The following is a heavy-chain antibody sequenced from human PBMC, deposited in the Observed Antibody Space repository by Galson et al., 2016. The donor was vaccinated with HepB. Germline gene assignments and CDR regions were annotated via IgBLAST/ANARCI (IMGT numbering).Heavy chain of an antibody. CDR2: ISSSSDYI. Sequence: SLRLSCAASAFTFSRYSMSWVRQAPGKGLEWLSSISSSSDYIHYADSVKGRFTISRDKSKSTLYLQMNRLRPGDTAVYYCVREKWLRLLAIGDNWGQGTLVAVSS. CDR3: VREKWLRLLAIGDN. V-gene: IGHV3-21*01. J-gene: IGHJ4*02. D-gene: IGHD5-12*01. CDR1: AFTFSRYS.